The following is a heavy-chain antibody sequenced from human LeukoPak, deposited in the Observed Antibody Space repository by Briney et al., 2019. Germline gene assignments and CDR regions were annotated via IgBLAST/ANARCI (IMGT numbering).Heavy chain of an antibody. J-gene: IGHJ5*02. V-gene: IGHV4-34*01. Sequence: PPETLSLTCAVYGGSSSGYYWSWIRQPPGKGLEWIGEINHSGSTNYNPSLKSRVTISVDTSKNQFSLKLSSVTAADTAVYYCARSGTLYCSSTSCYLRIWGFDWFDPWGQGTPVTVSS. CDR3: ARSGTLYCSSTSCYLRIWGFDWFDP. D-gene: IGHD2-2*01. CDR1: GGSSSGYY. CDR2: INHSGST.